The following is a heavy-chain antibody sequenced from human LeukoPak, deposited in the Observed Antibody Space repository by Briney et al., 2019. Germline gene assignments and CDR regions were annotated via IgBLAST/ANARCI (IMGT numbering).Heavy chain of an antibody. CDR2: IIPIFGTA. CDR1: GGTFSSYA. D-gene: IGHD3-10*01. V-gene: IGHV1-69*05. Sequence: ASVKVSCKASGGTFSSYAICWVRQAPGQGLEWMGRIIPIFGTANYAQKFQGRVTITTDESTSTAYMELSSLRSEDTAVYYCARDRGSGSYSNWFDPWGQGTLVTVSS. CDR3: ARDRGSGSYSNWFDP. J-gene: IGHJ5*02.